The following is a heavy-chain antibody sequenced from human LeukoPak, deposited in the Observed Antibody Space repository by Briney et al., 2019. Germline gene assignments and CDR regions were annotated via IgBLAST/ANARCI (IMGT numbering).Heavy chain of an antibody. V-gene: IGHV4-34*01. Sequence: SETLSLTCAAYGGSFSGYYWTWIRQTPEKGLEWIGEMNPSGSTNYNPSLKSRVTISVDTSKNQFSLELSSVTAADTAVYYCARDRQDVTMIVVVMTAVSYYLDVWGKGTTVTVS. J-gene: IGHJ6*03. D-gene: IGHD3-22*01. CDR1: GGSFSGYY. CDR3: ARDRQDVTMIVVVMTAVSYYLDV. CDR2: MNPSGST.